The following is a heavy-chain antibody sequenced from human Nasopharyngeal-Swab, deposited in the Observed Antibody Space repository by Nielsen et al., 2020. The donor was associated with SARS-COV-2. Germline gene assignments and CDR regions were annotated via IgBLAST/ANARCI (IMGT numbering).Heavy chain of an antibody. D-gene: IGHD4-23*01. Sequence: SETLSLTCTVSGASIHSRDYYWSWIRQPPGKGLEWIGHIYYSGSTYYDPSLKSRVTISMDTSKNHFSLNMTSVSAADTAVYYCARDTNYGGESLSGTFDIWGQGTMVTVSS. V-gene: IGHV4-30-4*01. CDR3: ARDTNYGGESLSGTFDI. CDR2: IYYSGST. CDR1: GASIHSRDYY. J-gene: IGHJ3*02.